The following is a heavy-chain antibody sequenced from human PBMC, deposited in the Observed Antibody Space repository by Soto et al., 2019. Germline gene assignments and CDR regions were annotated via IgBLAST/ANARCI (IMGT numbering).Heavy chain of an antibody. CDR3: ARVGDSYTDDYYYYGMDV. V-gene: IGHV1-8*01. D-gene: IGHD2-2*02. CDR1: GYTFTSND. J-gene: IGHJ6*02. Sequence: GASVKVSCKASGYTFTSNDINWVRQATGQGLEWMGWMNPNSGNTGYAQKFQGRVTMTRNTSISTAYMELSSLRSEDTAVYYCARVGDSYTDDYYYYGMDVWGQGTTVTVSS. CDR2: MNPNSGNT.